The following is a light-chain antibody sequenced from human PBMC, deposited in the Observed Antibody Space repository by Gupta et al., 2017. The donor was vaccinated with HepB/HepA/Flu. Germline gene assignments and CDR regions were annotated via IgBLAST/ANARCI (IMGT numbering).Light chain of an antibody. V-gene: IGLV3-21*03. CDR2: EDT. Sequence: YSRTKPPSGSVPPGRTPSIPCGGNNFETKSVHWYQQRPGQAPLVVIYEDTNRPSGIPERISGSNSGTKATLIITGAQVGDEADYYCQAWDNRCDNPGVFGGGPKLTVL. J-gene: IGLJ2*01. CDR1: NFETKS. CDR3: QAWDNRCDNPGV.